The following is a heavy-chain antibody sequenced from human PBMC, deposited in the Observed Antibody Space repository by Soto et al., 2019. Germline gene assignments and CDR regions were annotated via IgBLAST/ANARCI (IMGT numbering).Heavy chain of an antibody. D-gene: IGHD3-3*01. CDR1: GFSLTTSGVG. V-gene: IGHV2-5*02. CDR3: AHRVLCTVFGLVTTTAIYFDF. CDR2: IYWDDDK. Sequence: QITLNESGPTVVRPTETLTLTCRFSGFSLTTSGVGVGWIRQSPGKAPEWLALIYWDDDKRYSASLKSRLTITKDTSNNQVVLTESDLDPTDTATYYCAHRVLCTVFGLVTTTAIYFDFWGQGTPVAVSS. J-gene: IGHJ4*02.